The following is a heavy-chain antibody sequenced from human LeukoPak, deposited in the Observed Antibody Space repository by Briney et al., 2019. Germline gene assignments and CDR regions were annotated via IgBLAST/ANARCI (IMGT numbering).Heavy chain of an antibody. CDR1: GYTFTSYD. J-gene: IGHJ6*02. D-gene: IGHD6-6*01. CDR2: MNPKSGKT. V-gene: IGHV1-8*01. CDR3: ARFMAARRSHYSYYGLDV. Sequence: ASVKVSCKASGYTFTSYDINWVRQATGQGFEWMGWMNPKSGKTGYAQKFQDRVTMTGNTSISTAYMELSGLRSGDTAVYYCARFMAARRSHYSYYGLDVWGQGTTVTVSS.